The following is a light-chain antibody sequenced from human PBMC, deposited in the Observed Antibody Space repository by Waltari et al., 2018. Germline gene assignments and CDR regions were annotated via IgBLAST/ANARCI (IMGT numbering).Light chain of an antibody. CDR1: QSLLYGSNNKNY. J-gene: IGKJ1*01. CDR2: WAS. Sequence: DIVMTQAPDSLSVSLGEPALTSCKSSQSLLYGSNNKNYLAWYQQKPGQPPKLLISWASTRESGVPDRFSGSGSGTDFTLTISRLQAADVAVYYCQQDYSTPRTFGQGTRVEIK. V-gene: IGKV4-1*01. CDR3: QQDYSTPRT.